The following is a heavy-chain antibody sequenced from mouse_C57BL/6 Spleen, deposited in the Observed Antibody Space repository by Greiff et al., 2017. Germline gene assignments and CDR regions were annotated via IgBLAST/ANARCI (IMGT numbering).Heavy chain of an antibody. CDR1: GFNIKDDY. J-gene: IGHJ3*01. D-gene: IGHD2-14*01. V-gene: IGHV14-4*01. CDR2: IDPENGDT. CDR3: KPVRWFAY. Sequence: VQLKESGAELVRPGASVKLSCTASGFNIKDDYMHWVKQRPEKGLEWIGWIDPENGDTEYASKFQGKATITADTSSNTAYLQLSSLTSEDTAVYYCKPVRWFAYWGQGTLVTVSA.